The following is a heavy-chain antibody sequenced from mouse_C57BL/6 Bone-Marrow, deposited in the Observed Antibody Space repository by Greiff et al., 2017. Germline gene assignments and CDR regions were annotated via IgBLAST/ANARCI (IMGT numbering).Heavy chain of an antibody. CDR2: IYPGDGDT. CDR1: GYAFSSSW. V-gene: IGHV1-82*01. D-gene: IGHD3-2*02. CDR3: ARGAAQATLYAMDY. Sequence: QVQLKESGPELVKPGASVKISCKASGYAFSSSWMNWVKQRPGKGLEWIGRIYPGDGDTNYNGKFKGKATLTADKSSSTAYMQLSSLTSEDSAVYFCARGAAQATLYAMDYWGQGTSVTVSS. J-gene: IGHJ4*01.